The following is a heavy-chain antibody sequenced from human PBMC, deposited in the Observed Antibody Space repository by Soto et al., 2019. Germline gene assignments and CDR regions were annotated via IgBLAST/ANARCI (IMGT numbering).Heavy chain of an antibody. CDR1: GDTFSTDA. Sequence: QVQLVQSGADVKKPGSSVKVSCEASGDTFSTDAINWVRQAPGQGLEWMGAIIPMSGTPNYSQKFQGRVTITAEEYTSTAYMELSGLKSDDTAVYFCVNSSGSYASTGFDPWGQGTLVTVSS. V-gene: IGHV1-69*01. J-gene: IGHJ5*02. D-gene: IGHD6-19*01. CDR2: IIPMSGTP. CDR3: VNSSGSYASTGFDP.